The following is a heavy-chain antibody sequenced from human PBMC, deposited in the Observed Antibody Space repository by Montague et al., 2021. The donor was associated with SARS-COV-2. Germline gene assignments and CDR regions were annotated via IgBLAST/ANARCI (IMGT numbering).Heavy chain of an antibody. Sequence: CAISGDSVSSNSAAWNWIRQSPSRGLEWLGRTYYRSKWFHDYAISVKSRIIINPDTSKNQFSLQLNSVTPEDTAVYYCASFAVSGTTADYWGQGILVTVSS. V-gene: IGHV6-1*01. CDR2: TYYRSKWFH. D-gene: IGHD6-19*01. CDR3: ASFAVSGTTADY. J-gene: IGHJ4*02. CDR1: GDSVSSNSAA.